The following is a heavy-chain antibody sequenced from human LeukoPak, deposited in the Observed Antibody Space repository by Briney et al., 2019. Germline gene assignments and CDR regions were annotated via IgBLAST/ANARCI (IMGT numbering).Heavy chain of an antibody. CDR1: GFTVSSNY. Sequence: GGSLRLSCAASGFTVSSNYMSWVRQAPGKGLEWVANIKQDGSEKYYVDSVRGRFTISRDNAKNSLYLQMNSLRAEDTAVYYCAREGNTGYSSGWYYFDYWGQGTLVTVSS. J-gene: IGHJ4*02. D-gene: IGHD6-19*01. V-gene: IGHV3-7*01. CDR3: AREGNTGYSSGWYYFDY. CDR2: IKQDGSEK.